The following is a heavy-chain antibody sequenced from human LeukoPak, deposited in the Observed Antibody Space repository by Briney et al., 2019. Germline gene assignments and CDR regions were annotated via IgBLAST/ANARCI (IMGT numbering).Heavy chain of an antibody. CDR2: ITAGSDTI. Sequence: GGSLRLSCAASGFTFSSDSMNWVRQASGKRLEWVSYITAGSDTIYYADSVKGRFTISRDNARNSLLLQMNSLRVEDTAVYYCTTAKNDYWGQGTLVTVSS. CDR1: GFTFSSDS. CDR3: TTAKNDY. V-gene: IGHV3-48*01. J-gene: IGHJ4*02.